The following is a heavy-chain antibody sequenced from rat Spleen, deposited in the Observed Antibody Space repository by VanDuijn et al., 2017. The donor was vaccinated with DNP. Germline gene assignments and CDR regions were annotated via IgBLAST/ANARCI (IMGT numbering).Heavy chain of an antibody. D-gene: IGHD1-11*01. V-gene: IGHV5-25*01. CDR2: ISPSGGST. Sequence: EVQLVESGGGLVQPGRSLKLSCAASGFTFSDYYLAWVRQAPKKGLEWVASISPSGGSTYYRDSVKGRVTISRDNSENTLFLQMDSLRSEDTATYYCATHSFASGITTAFGSWGQGTLVTVSS. J-gene: IGHJ3*01. CDR1: GFTFSDYY. CDR3: ATHSFASGITTAFGS.